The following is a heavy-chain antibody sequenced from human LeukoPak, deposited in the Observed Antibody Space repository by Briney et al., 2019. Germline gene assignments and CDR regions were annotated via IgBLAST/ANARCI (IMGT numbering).Heavy chain of an antibody. V-gene: IGHV4-61*02. CDR2: IYTSGST. Sequence: SETLSLTCTVSGGSISSGSYYWSWIRQPAGKGLEWIGRIYTSGSTNYNPSLKSRVTISVDTSKNQFSLKLSSVTAADTAVYYCARDGIHCSGGSCYSDGWFDPWGQGTLVTVSS. CDR1: GGSISSGSYY. CDR3: ARDGIHCSGGSCYSDGWFDP. D-gene: IGHD2-15*01. J-gene: IGHJ5*02.